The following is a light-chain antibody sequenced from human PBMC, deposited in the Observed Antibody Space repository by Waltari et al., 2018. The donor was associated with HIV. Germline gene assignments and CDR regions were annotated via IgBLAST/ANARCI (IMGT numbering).Light chain of an antibody. J-gene: IGLJ1*01. CDR2: DVT. CDR1: RSDVGGYTY. CDR3: SSYTSSSTFYV. Sequence: QSALTQPRSVSGSPGQSVTISCTGTRSDVGGYTYFPWYQPPPAQAPKLLIYDVTKRPSGVSNRFSGSKSGNTASLTITGLQAEDEADFYCSSYTSSSTFYVFGTGTKVTVL. V-gene: IGLV2-14*03.